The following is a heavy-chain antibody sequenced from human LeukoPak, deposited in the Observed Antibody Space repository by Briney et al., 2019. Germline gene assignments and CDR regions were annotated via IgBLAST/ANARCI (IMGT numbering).Heavy chain of an antibody. CDR2: ISGRGIST. D-gene: IGHD3-10*01. CDR1: GFTFSSYA. J-gene: IGHJ4*02. CDR3: ANLLSTNSGSGSPFEN. V-gene: IGHV3-23*01. Sequence: PGGSLRLSCEASGFTFSSYAKTWVRQASGEGLEWVSAISGRGISTYYADSVKGRFTISRDNSRNTLFLQVNSLRAEDTAVYYCANLLSTNSGSGSPFENWGQGTLVTVSS.